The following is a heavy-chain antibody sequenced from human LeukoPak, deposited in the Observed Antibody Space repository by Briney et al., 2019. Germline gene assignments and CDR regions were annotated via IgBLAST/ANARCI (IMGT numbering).Heavy chain of an antibody. CDR2: ISNDGRRT. CDR3: VKDRGSIFGDV. D-gene: IGHD3-3*01. Sequence: GRSLRLSCVGTGFSFSTYARSWVRRAPGKGLEWVSLISNDGRRTYYADSVKGRFTISRDDSKTTVHLQMNSLRAEDTAVYYCVKDRGSIFGDVWGQGTTVTVSS. J-gene: IGHJ6*02. CDR1: GFSFSTYA. V-gene: IGHV3-23*01.